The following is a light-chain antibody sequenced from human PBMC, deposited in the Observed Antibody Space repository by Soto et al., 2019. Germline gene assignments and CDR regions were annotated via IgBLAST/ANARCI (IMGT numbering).Light chain of an antibody. V-gene: IGLV1-40*01. J-gene: IGLJ2*01. CDR1: NSNIGAGYD. CDR3: QSYDNRHVV. Sequence: QSVLTQPPSVSGAPGQRVTISCTGSNSNIGAGYDVHWYQQLPGTAPKPLLYNNANRPSGVPDRFSGSKSGASDSLAITGLQAEDEADYYCQSYDNRHVVFGGGTKLTVL. CDR2: NNA.